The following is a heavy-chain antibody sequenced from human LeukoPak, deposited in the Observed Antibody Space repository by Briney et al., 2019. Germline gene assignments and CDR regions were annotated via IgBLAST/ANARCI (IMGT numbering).Heavy chain of an antibody. CDR3: ATYSSLNRREFQY. CDR1: GFTFTNYW. V-gene: IGHV3-7*01. Sequence: PGGSLRLSCAGSGFTFTNYWMHWVRQAPGKGLEWVGNIKEDGSEKYYVDSVKGRFTISRDNAKNSLYLQMNSLRAEDTAVYYCATYSSLNRREFQYWGQGTLLTVSS. D-gene: IGHD3-22*01. CDR2: IKEDGSEK. J-gene: IGHJ1*01.